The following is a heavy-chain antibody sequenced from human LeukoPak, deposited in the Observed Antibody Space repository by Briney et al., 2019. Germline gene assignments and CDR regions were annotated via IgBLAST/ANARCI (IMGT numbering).Heavy chain of an antibody. D-gene: IGHD6-6*01. CDR2: IYYSGST. CDR3: ARVFGYSSSSDYWFDP. CDR1: GDSISSSSYY. Sequence: SETLSLTCTVSGDSISSSSYYWGWIRQPPGKGLEWIGRIYYSGSTYYNPSLKSRVTISVDTAKNQFSLKLSSVTAADTAVYYCARVFGYSSSSDYWFDPWGQGTLVTVSS. V-gene: IGHV4-39*01. J-gene: IGHJ5*02.